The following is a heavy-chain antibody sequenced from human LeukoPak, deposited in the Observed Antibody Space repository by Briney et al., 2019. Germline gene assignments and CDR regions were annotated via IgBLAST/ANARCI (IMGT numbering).Heavy chain of an antibody. V-gene: IGHV1-18*01. CDR1: GYTFTSYG. CDR2: ISAYNGNT. CDR3: ARAETYYDFWSGYSADAFDI. D-gene: IGHD3-3*01. J-gene: IGHJ3*02. Sequence: ASVKVSCKASGYTFTSYGTSWVRQAPGQGLEWMGWISAYNGNTNYAQKLQGRVTMTTDTSTSTAYMELRSLRSDDTAVYYCARAETYYDFWSGYSADAFDIWGQGTMVTVSS.